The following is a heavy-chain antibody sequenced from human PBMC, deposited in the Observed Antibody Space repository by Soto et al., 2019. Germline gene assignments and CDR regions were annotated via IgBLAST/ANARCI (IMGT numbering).Heavy chain of an antibody. D-gene: IGHD6-19*01. J-gene: IGHJ1*01. CDR2: ISAYNGNT. CDR1: GYTFTSYG. Sequence: ASVKVSCKASGYTFTSYGISWVRQAPGQGLEWMGWISAYNGNTNYAQKLQGRVTMTTDTSTSTAYMELRSLRSDDTAVYYCARAIHSSGWAYFQHWGQGTLVTVSS. V-gene: IGHV1-18*01. CDR3: ARAIHSSGWAYFQH.